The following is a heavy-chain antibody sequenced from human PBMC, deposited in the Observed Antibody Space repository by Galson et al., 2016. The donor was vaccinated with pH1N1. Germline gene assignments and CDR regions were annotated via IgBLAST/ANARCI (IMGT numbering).Heavy chain of an antibody. V-gene: IGHV4-31*02. Sequence: PSLKSRLTISVDTSKNQFSLKLSSVIAADTAVYYCARVRSLAPYFDYWGQGTLVTVSS. J-gene: IGHJ4*02. CDR3: ARVRSLAPYFDY. D-gene: IGHD3-16*01.